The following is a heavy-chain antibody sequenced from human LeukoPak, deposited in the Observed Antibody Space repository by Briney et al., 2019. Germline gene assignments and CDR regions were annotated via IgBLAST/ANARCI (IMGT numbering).Heavy chain of an antibody. CDR2: IYYSGST. CDR1: GGSISSSSYY. Sequence: RPSETLSLTCTVSGGSISSSSYYWGWIRQPPGKGLEWIGTIYYSGSTYYNPSLKSRVTISVDTSKNQFSLKLSSVTAADTAIYYCARHNDGDRFDYWGQGTLVTVSS. V-gene: IGHV4-39*01. CDR3: ARHNDGDRFDY. J-gene: IGHJ4*02. D-gene: IGHD4-17*01.